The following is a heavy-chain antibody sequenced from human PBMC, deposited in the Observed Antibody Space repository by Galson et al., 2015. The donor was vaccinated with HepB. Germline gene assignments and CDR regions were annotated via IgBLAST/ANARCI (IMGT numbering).Heavy chain of an antibody. CDR3: ARDVLISSGWYKFFGS. J-gene: IGHJ4*02. CDR2: TYYRSKWYI. D-gene: IGHD6-19*01. Sequence: CAISGDSVSNTSVTWNWIRQSPSRGLEWLGRTYYRSKWYIDYAVSVKSRMTINSDTSKNQFSLQLGSVTPEDTAIYFCARDVLISSGWYKFFGSWGLGTLVTVSS. V-gene: IGHV6-1*01. CDR1: GDSVSNTSVT.